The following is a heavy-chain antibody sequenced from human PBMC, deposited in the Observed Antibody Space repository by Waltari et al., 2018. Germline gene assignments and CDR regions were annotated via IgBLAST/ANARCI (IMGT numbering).Heavy chain of an antibody. Sequence: QVQLQESGPGLVKPSQTLSLTCTVSGASVSSGGYYWSWIRQPPGKGREWVGYIFDSGGPSTTTSLMRRLPMALDTISTQFSLKLTSVTAADTAIYYCARKEPDGSSWFRGAFDTWGQGTMVTVSS. CDR3: ARKEPDGSSWFRGAFDT. D-gene: IGHD3-10*01. V-gene: IGHV4-31*03. CDR1: GASVSSGGYY. CDR2: IFDSGGP. J-gene: IGHJ3*02.